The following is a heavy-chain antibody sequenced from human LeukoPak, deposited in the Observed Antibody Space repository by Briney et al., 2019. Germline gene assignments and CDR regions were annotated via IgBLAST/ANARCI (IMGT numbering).Heavy chain of an antibody. CDR3: VKDGSGSYYTYYFDY. CDR1: GFTFSRYA. J-gene: IGHJ4*02. CDR2: ISSNGGST. Sequence: GGSLRLSCSASGFTFSRYAMHWVRQAPGKGLEYVSAISSNGGSTYYADSVKGRFTISRDNSKNTLYLEMSSLRAEDTAVYYCVKDGSGSYYTYYFDYWGQGTLVTVSS. V-gene: IGHV3-64D*06. D-gene: IGHD3-10*01.